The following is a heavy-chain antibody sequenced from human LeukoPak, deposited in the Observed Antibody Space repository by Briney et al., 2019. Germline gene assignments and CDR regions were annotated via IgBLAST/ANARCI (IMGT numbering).Heavy chain of an antibody. J-gene: IGHJ6*02. V-gene: IGHV3-21*01. CDR3: SRDERTTGSDYYGMDV. Sequence: AGGSLSLSCAASGFTFSSYSMNWVRQAPGKGLEWVSSISSSSSYIYYADSVKGRFTISRDNAKNSLYLQMNSLRAEDTAVYYCSRDERTTGSDYYGMDVWGQGTTVTVSS. CDR2: ISSSSSYI. D-gene: IGHD4-11*01. CDR1: GFTFSSYS.